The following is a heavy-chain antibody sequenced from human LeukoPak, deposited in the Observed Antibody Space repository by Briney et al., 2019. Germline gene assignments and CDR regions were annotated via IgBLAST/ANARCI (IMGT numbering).Heavy chain of an antibody. CDR2: INPSGGST. Sequence: ASVKVSCKASGYTFTNYYIHWVRQAPGQGLEWMGIINPSGGSTSYAQKFQGRVTMTRDTYTSTVYMELSSLRSEDTAVYYCAREIGPIQLHLWGSAFDSWGQGTLVTVSS. V-gene: IGHV1-46*01. CDR3: AREIGPIQLHLWGSAFDS. J-gene: IGHJ4*02. CDR1: GYTFTNYY. D-gene: IGHD5-18*01.